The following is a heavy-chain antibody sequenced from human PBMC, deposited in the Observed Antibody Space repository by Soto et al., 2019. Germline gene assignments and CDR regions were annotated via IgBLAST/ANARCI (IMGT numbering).Heavy chain of an antibody. V-gene: IGHV1-2*04. CDR3: ARDLGAAAGPEVERGSGGFDP. Sequence: QVQLVQSGAEVKKPGASVKVSCKASGYTLTGYYMPWVRQAPGQGLEWMGWINPNSGGTNYAQKFQGWVTMTRDTSISTAYMELSRLRSDDTSVYYCARDLGAAAGPEVERGSGGFDPWGQGTLVTVSS. CDR2: INPNSGGT. D-gene: IGHD6-13*01. CDR1: GYTLTGYY. J-gene: IGHJ5*02.